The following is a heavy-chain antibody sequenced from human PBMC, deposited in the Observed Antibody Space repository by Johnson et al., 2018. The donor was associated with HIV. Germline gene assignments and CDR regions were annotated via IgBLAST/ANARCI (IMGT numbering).Heavy chain of an antibody. J-gene: IGHJ3*01. D-gene: IGHD2-8*01. Sequence: QVQLVESGGGVVQPGRSLRLYCAASGFTFSTYGMHWVRQAPGKGLEWVAVISYDVSNKYYADSVKGRFTISRDNSKNTLYLQMNSLRAEDTAVYYCAKVLNEKSYIDLFHVWGQGTMVTVSS. CDR1: GFTFSTYG. CDR3: AKVLNEKSYIDLFHV. CDR2: ISYDVSNK. V-gene: IGHV3-30*18.